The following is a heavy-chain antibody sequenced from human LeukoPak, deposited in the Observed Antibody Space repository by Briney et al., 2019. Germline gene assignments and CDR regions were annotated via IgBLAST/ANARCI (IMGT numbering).Heavy chain of an antibody. CDR1: GDFITAYY. CDR3: ARDHYYGSGSYSPS. Sequence: SETLSLTCTVSGDFITAYYWSWIRQPPGKGLEWIGYVYYSGSTEYNPSLRSRVTISLDMSKHQFSLKLSSVTAADTAVYYCARDHYYGSGSYSPSWGQGTLVTVSS. V-gene: IGHV4-59*12. J-gene: IGHJ5*02. CDR2: VYYSGST. D-gene: IGHD3-10*01.